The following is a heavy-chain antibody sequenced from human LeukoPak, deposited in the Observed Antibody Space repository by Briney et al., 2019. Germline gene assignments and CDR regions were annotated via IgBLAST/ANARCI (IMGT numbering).Heavy chain of an antibody. Sequence: SETLSLTCTVSGGSISSYYWSWIRQPPGKGLEWIGYIYYSGSTNYNPSLKSRVTISVDASKSQFSLKLSSVTAADTAVYYCARQSYGAAPLRYWGQGTLVTVSS. D-gene: IGHD4/OR15-4a*01. J-gene: IGHJ4*02. CDR1: GGSISSYY. CDR2: IYYSGST. V-gene: IGHV4-59*08. CDR3: ARQSYGAAPLRY.